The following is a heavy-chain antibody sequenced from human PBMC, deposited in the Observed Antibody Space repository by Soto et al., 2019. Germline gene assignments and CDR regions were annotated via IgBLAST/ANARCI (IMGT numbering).Heavy chain of an antibody. CDR3: AKDRYADYAYDF. CDR1: GFTFSSYA. CDR2: IRGSGDTT. D-gene: IGHD4-17*01. V-gene: IGHV3-23*01. Sequence: GGSLRLSCVASGFTFSSYAMSWVRQAPGKGLEWVSAIRGSGDTTYYADSVKGRFTISRDHSKNTLYLQMNSLRAEDTAMYYCAKDRYADYAYDFWGQGTLVTVSS. J-gene: IGHJ4*02.